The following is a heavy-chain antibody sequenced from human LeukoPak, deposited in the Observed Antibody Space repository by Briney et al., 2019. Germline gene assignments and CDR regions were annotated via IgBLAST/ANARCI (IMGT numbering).Heavy chain of an antibody. CDR1: GGSVSSGSYY. Sequence: SETLSLTCTVSGGSVSSGSYYWSWIRQPPGKGLEWIGYIYYSGSTNYNPSLKSRVTISVDTSKNQFSLKLSPVTAADTAVYYCASEYYYGSGNANWFDPWGQGTLVTVSS. J-gene: IGHJ5*02. V-gene: IGHV4-61*01. D-gene: IGHD3-10*01. CDR3: ASEYYYGSGNANWFDP. CDR2: IYYSGST.